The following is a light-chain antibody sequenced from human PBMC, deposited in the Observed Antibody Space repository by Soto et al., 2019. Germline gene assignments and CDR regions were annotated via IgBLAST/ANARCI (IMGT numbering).Light chain of an antibody. J-gene: IGKJ1*01. Sequence: EIVLTQSLGTLSLSPGDTAALSCRASQSVNNNNLAWYQQKPGQAPRLLFYGASSRATGIPDRFSGSGSGTDFTLTIYGLEPEDFAVYYCQHYGSPPKMFGQGTKVEIK. CDR1: QSVNNNN. CDR3: QHYGSPPKM. V-gene: IGKV3-20*01. CDR2: GAS.